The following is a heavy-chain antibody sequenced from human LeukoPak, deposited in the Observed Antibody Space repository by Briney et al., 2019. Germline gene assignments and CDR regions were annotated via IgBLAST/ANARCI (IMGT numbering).Heavy chain of an antibody. CDR3: ARYCSGGSCYD. Sequence: GGSLRLSCAASGFAVGSNYMSWVRQAPGRGLEWVSIIYSGGNTYYADSVKGRFTISRDSSKNTLFLQMNTLSAEDSAIYCCARYCSGGSCYDWGQGTLVTVSS. V-gene: IGHV3-66*01. D-gene: IGHD2-15*01. CDR1: GFAVGSNY. J-gene: IGHJ4*02. CDR2: IYSGGNT.